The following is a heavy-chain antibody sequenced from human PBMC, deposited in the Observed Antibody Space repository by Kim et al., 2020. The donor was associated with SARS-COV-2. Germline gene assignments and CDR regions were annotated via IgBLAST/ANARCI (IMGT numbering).Heavy chain of an antibody. D-gene: IGHD5-12*01. V-gene: IGHV6-1*01. Sequence: SQTLSLTCAISGDSVSSNSAAWNWIRQSPSRGLEWLGRTYYRSKWYNDYAVSVKSRITINPDTSKNQFSLQLNSVTPEDTAVYYCARGVYSGYENYWYFDLWGRGTLVTVSS. CDR1: GDSVSSNSAA. CDR2: TYYRSKWYN. CDR3: ARGVYSGYENYWYFDL. J-gene: IGHJ2*01.